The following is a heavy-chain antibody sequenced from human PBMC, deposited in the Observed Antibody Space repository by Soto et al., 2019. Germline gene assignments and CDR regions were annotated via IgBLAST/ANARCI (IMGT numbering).Heavy chain of an antibody. CDR2: VYYTGST. J-gene: IGHJ4*02. D-gene: IGHD6-19*01. V-gene: IGHV4-59*01. Sequence: ASETLSLTCSVSGGSISGSYWSWIRQSPGKGLEWLGYVYYTGSTNYSPSLRSRVSISVDTSKNEFSLRLSSVTAADTAVYFCARSVAVPGAHIDYWGQGTQVTVSS. CDR3: ARSVAVPGAHIDY. CDR1: GGSISGSY.